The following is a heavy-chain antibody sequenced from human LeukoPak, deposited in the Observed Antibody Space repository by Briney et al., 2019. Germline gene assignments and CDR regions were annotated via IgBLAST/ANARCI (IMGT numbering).Heavy chain of an antibody. J-gene: IGHJ6*03. CDR2: INHSGST. Sequence: PSETLSLTCAVYGGSLSGYYWSWIRQPPGKGLEWIGEINHSGSTNDNPSLKSRVTISVDTSKSQFSLKLKSVIAADTAVYYCARGPFAARPPNYYMDVWGKGTTVTFSS. V-gene: IGHV4-34*01. CDR1: GGSLSGYY. D-gene: IGHD6-6*01. CDR3: ARGPFAARPPNYYMDV.